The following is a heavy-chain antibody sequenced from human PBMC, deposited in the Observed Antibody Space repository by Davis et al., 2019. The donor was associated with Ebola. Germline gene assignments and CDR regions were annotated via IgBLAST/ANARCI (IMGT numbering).Heavy chain of an antibody. J-gene: IGHJ3*02. CDR2: ISAYNGNT. CDR3: ARTSIVGTTTTASDI. Sequence: SVTVSCKASGYTLQNYAISWVRQAPGQGLEWMGWISAYNGNTNYAQILQGRVTMTTDTSTGTAYMELRSLRSDDTAVYFCARTSIVGTTTTASDIWGQGTMVTVSS. D-gene: IGHD1-26*01. CDR1: GYTLQNYA. V-gene: IGHV1-18*01.